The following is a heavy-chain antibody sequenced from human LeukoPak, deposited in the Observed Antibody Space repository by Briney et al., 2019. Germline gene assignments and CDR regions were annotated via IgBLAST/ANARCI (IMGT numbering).Heavy chain of an antibody. J-gene: IGHJ5*02. CDR2: INHSGST. CDR3: ARATYYGSGSYYSTSFDP. Sequence: SETLSLTCAVYGGSFSGYYWSWIRQPPGKGLEWIGEINHSGSTNYNPSLKSRVTISVDTSKNQFSLKLSSVTAADTAVYYCARATYYGSGSYYSTSFDPWGQGTLVTVSS. CDR1: GGSFSGYY. V-gene: IGHV4-34*01. D-gene: IGHD3-10*01.